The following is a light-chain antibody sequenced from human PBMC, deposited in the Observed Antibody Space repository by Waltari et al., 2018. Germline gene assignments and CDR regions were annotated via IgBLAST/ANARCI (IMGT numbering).Light chain of an antibody. CDR3: QQRSNWPYT. J-gene: IGKJ2*01. Sequence: SCRASQTVRTLLAWYQQKPGQAPRLLICDASSRATGIPAKFRGSGSGTDFTLTVSNLEPEDFAVYYCQQRSNWPYTFGQGTRVDIK. CDR2: DAS. CDR1: QTVRTL. V-gene: IGKV3-11*01.